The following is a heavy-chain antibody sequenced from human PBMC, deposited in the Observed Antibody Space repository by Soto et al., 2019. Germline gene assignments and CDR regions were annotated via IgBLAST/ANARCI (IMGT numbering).Heavy chain of an antibody. J-gene: IGHJ4*02. CDR1: GFTFSDHY. Sequence: EVQLVESGGGLVQPGGSLRLSCAASGFTFSDHYMDWVRQAPGKGLEWVGRIRNKANSYTTKYVASVEGRFTISRDDSENSLYLQMNSQKTEDTAVYYCASSRGDYRNLDYWGQGTLVTVSS. CDR3: ASSRGDYRNLDY. D-gene: IGHD4-17*01. CDR2: IRNKANSYTT. V-gene: IGHV3-72*01.